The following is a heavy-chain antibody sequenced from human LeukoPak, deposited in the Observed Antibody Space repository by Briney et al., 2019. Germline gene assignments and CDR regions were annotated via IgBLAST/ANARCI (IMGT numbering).Heavy chain of an antibody. CDR2: IHHSGSI. J-gene: IGHJ4*02. Sequence: SGTLSLTCAVSGVSISSNLWWTWVRQPPGKGLEWIAEIHHSGSINYNPSLKSRVTISVDKAKNQFSLNLSSVTAADTAVYYCARSRTPLRYFDWLYWGQGTLVTVSS. D-gene: IGHD3-9*01. CDR3: ARSRTPLRYFDWLY. CDR1: GVSISSNLW. V-gene: IGHV4-4*02.